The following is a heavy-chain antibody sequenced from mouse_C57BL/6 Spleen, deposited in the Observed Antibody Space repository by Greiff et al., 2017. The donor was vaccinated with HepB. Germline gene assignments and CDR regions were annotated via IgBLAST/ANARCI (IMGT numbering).Heavy chain of an antibody. CDR2: IRNKANGYTT. CDR1: GFTFTDYY. Sequence: EVKLMESGGGLVQPGGSLSLSCAASGFTFTDYYMSWVRQPPGKALEWLGFIRNKANGYTTEYSASVKGRFTISRDNSQSILYLQMNALRAEDSATYYCARYGYDGYYAMDYWGQGTSVTVSS. CDR3: ARYGYDGYYAMDY. D-gene: IGHD2-2*01. V-gene: IGHV7-3*01. J-gene: IGHJ4*01.